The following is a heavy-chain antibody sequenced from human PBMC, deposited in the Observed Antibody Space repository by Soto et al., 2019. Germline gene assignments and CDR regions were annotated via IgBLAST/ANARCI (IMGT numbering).Heavy chain of an antibody. CDR3: LGTGSNSY. Sequence: EVQLVESGGGYVQPGGSLRLSCAASGFTFSHHWMHWVRQAPGKWLVWVSRFNTDGSTTTYADSVKGRFTISRDNAKNTFHLQMNSLRAEDTAIYYCLGTGSNSYWGQGTLVTVSS. D-gene: IGHD1-26*01. CDR1: GFTFSHHW. CDR2: FNTDGSTT. V-gene: IGHV3-74*01. J-gene: IGHJ4*02.